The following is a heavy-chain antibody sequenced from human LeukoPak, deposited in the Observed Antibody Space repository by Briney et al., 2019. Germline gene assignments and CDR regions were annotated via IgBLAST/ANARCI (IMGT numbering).Heavy chain of an antibody. CDR1: GGSIRSSYYY. CDR2: INHSGST. Sequence: SETLSLTCTVSGGSIRSSYYYWSWIRQPPGKGLEWIGEINHSGSTNYNPSLKSRVTISVDTSKNQFSLKLSSVTAADTAVYYCARGIGYDFWSGSPAYYYYGMDVWGQGTTVTVSS. D-gene: IGHD3-3*01. CDR3: ARGIGYDFWSGSPAYYYYGMDV. J-gene: IGHJ6*02. V-gene: IGHV4-39*07.